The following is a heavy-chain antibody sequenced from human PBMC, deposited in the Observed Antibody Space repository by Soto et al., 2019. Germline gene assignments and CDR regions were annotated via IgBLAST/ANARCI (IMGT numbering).Heavy chain of an antibody. V-gene: IGHV2-70*01. D-gene: IGHD5-18*01. CDR3: ARGLGYSYGHYYFDY. CDR1: GFSLSTSGMC. J-gene: IGHJ4*02. Sequence: SGPTLVNPTQTLTLTCTFSGFSLSTSGMCVSWIRQPPGKALEWLALIDWDDDKYYSTSLKTRLTISKDTSKNQVVLTMTNMDPVDTATYYCARGLGYSYGHYYFDYWGQGTLVTVSS. CDR2: IDWDDDK.